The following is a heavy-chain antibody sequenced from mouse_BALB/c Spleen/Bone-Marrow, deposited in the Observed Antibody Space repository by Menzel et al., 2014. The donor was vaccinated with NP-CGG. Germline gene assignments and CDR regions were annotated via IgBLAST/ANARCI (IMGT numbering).Heavy chain of an antibody. V-gene: IGHV1-14*01. D-gene: IGHD2-3*01. CDR2: IIPYNDGT. Sequence: EVQLQQSGPELVKPGTSVKMSCKASGYTFTSYVMHWVKQKPGQGLEWIGYIIPYNDGTKYNEKFRGKATLTSDKSSSTAYMELSSLTSEDSAVYYCASHDGYYVGWYFDDWGAGTTVTVSS. CDR3: ASHDGYYVGWYFDD. CDR1: GYTFTSYV. J-gene: IGHJ1*01.